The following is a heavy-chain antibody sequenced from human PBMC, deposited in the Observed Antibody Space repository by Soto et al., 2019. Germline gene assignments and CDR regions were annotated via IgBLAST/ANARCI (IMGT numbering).Heavy chain of an antibody. CDR3: AKSPHRFIGYCTNGVCQDWFDP. V-gene: IGHV1-46*01. Sequence: ASVKVSCKTSGYTFTNYYRHWVRQAPGQGLEWMVIIKCSGGETTYAQRFLGRVTMTSDTSTSTVYMEVNSLGIEDTAVYYCAKSPHRFIGYCTNGVCQDWFDPWGQGTLVTVSS. J-gene: IGHJ5*02. D-gene: IGHD2-8*01. CDR2: IKCSGGET. CDR1: GYTFTNYY.